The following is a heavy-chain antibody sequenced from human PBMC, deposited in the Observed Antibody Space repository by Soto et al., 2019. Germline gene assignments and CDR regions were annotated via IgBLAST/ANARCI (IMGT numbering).Heavy chain of an antibody. CDR3: ARRLGQRPNVYFDY. D-gene: IGHD6-25*01. Sequence: EVQLVESGGGLVKPGGSLRLSCAASGFTFSSYSMNWVRQAPGKGLEWVSSISSSSSYIYYADSVKGRFTISRDNAKNSLYLQMNSLRAEDTAVYYCARRLGQRPNVYFDYWGQGTLVTVSS. V-gene: IGHV3-21*01. CDR2: ISSSSSYI. J-gene: IGHJ4*02. CDR1: GFTFSSYS.